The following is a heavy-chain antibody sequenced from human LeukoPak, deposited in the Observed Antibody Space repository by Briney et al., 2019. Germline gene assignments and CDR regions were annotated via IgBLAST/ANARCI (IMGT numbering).Heavy chain of an antibody. D-gene: IGHD3-3*01. V-gene: IGHV1-69*04. CDR2: IIPILGMA. CDR1: GGTFSSYA. CDR3: ARLYDFWSGYGAPYYFDY. J-gene: IGHJ4*02. Sequence: SVKVSCKASGGTFSSYAISWVRQAPGQGLEWMGRIIPILGMANYAQKLQGRVTMTTDTSTSTAYMELRSLRSDDTAVYYCARLYDFWSGYGAPYYFDYWGQGTLVTVSS.